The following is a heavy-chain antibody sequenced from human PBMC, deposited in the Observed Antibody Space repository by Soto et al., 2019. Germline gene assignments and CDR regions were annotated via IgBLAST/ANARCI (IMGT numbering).Heavy chain of an antibody. CDR3: TTLNYGMDV. Sequence: GGSLRLSCAVSGFTFSNAWMSWVRQAPGKGLEWVGQIKSKTDGGTTDYAAPVKGRFTISRDDSKNTLYLQMNTLKTEDTAVYYCTTLNYGMDVWGQGTTVTVSS. CDR1: GFTFSNAW. CDR2: IKSKTDGGTT. V-gene: IGHV3-15*01. J-gene: IGHJ6*02.